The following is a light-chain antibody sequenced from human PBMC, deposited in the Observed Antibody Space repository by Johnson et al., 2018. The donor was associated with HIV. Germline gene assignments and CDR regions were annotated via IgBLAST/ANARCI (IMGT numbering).Light chain of an antibody. Sequence: VLTQPPSVSAAPGQKVTISCSGSSPNIGRNYVSWYQQLPGTAPKLLIFDNNKRPSGIPDRFSASKSGTSATLGITGLQTGDEADYYCGTWDSSLNAYVFGTGTQVTVL. V-gene: IGLV1-51*01. CDR2: DNN. CDR1: SPNIGRNY. CDR3: GTWDSSLNAYV. J-gene: IGLJ1*01.